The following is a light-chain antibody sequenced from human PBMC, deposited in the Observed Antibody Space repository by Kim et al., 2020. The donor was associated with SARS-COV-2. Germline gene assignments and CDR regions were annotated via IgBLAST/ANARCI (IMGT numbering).Light chain of an antibody. V-gene: IGLV2-11*03. CDR3: CSEAGSYTLV. Sequence: SLNIECKGACCDEGGYNVVSWDEQQPGKTAKLRIYEVNMRPAGVPDRFSGSKAGNTASLTISGLQAEDEADYYCCSEAGSYTLVFGGGTQLTVL. J-gene: IGLJ2*01. CDR1: CCDEGGYNV. CDR2: EVN.